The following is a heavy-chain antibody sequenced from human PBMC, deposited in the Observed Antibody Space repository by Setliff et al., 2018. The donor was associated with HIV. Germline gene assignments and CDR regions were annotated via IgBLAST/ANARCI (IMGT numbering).Heavy chain of an antibody. CDR3: ATAGEYYDDSGYFFDY. CDR2: IRG. Sequence: PGGSLRLSCAASGVTLSDSAIHWVRQASGKGLEWVGRIRGEYGASVSGRFTISRDDSKNMLYLQMNSLKTEDTAVYYCATAGEYYDDSGYFFDYWGQGALVTVSS. D-gene: IGHD3-22*01. J-gene: IGHJ4*02. CDR1: GVTLSDSA. V-gene: IGHV3-73*01.